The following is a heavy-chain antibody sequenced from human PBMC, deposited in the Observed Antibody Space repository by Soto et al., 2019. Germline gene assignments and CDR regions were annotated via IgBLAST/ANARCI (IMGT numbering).Heavy chain of an antibody. Sequence: PSETLSLTCTVSGGSFSSGGYYWSWIRQPPGKGLEWIGEINYSGSTNYNPSLKSRVTISVDTSKNQFSLKLTSVTAADTAVYYCARDKITGLFDYWGQGTLVTVSS. CDR1: GGSFSSGGYY. J-gene: IGHJ4*02. CDR3: ARDKITGLFDY. V-gene: IGHV4-61*08. D-gene: IGHD2-8*02. CDR2: INYSGST.